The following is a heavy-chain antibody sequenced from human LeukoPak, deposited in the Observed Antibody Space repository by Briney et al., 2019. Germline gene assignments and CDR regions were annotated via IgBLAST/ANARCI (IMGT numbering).Heavy chain of an antibody. Sequence: ASVKVSCKASGYTFTAYSMHWVRQAPGQGLEWMGWIKPNSGVTNYAQRFQARVTMTSDMSISTAYMELNSLTSDDTAVYYYTRDFWSETGAGPGFDPWGQGTLVIVSS. CDR3: TRDFWSETGAGPGFDP. CDR1: GYTFTAYS. D-gene: IGHD6-13*01. J-gene: IGHJ5*02. V-gene: IGHV1-2*02. CDR2: IKPNSGVT.